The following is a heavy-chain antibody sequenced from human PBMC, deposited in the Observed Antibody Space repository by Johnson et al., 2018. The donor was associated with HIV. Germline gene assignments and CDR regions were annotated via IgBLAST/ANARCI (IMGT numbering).Heavy chain of an antibody. CDR1: GFTFDDYG. CDR2: INWNGGST. D-gene: IGHD1-26*01. J-gene: IGHJ3*02. Sequence: VQLVESGGVVVHPGGSLRLSCETSGFTFDDYGMSWVRQAPGKGLEWVSGINWNGGSTGYADSVKGRFTISRDNAKNSLYLQMNSLRAEDTALYYCARDREVGARSGAFDIWGQGTMVTVSS. CDR3: ARDREVGARSGAFDI. V-gene: IGHV3-20*04.